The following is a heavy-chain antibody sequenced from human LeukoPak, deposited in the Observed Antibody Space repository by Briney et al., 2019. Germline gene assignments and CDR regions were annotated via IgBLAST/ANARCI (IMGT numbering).Heavy chain of an antibody. D-gene: IGHD4-17*01. Sequence: SETLSLTCAVSGVSFDDYYWAWVRQTPGKGLEWIGEINHSGYTNDSPSLKSRVTLSIDTSRRQFSLNLRSVTVADAGTYYCTRMTTGHDYWGQGTLVTVSS. CDR3: TRMTTGHDY. CDR2: INHSGYT. CDR1: GVSFDDYY. J-gene: IGHJ4*02. V-gene: IGHV4-34*01.